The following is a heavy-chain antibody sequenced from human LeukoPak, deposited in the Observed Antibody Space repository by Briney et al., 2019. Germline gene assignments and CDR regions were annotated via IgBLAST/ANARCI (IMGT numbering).Heavy chain of an antibody. V-gene: IGHV4-59*01. D-gene: IGHD6-13*01. CDR1: GGSISNYH. CDR2: IYNSGTT. J-gene: IGHJ4*02. CDR3: ARLYSSSWYVDY. Sequence: SETLSLTCTVSGGSISNYHWTWIRQPPGKGLEYIGYIYNSGTTFYNPSLKSRVAISVDTSKNQFSLKLSSVTAADTAVYYCARLYSSSWYVDYWGQGTLVTVSS.